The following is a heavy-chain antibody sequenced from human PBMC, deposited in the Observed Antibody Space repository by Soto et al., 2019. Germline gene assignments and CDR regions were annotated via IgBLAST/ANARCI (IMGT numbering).Heavy chain of an antibody. J-gene: IGHJ4*02. V-gene: IGHV4-34*01. Sequence: QVQLQQWGAGLLKPSETLSLTCAVYGGSFSGYYWTWIRPPPGTGLEWIGEINHSGSTNYNPSLKSRVTISVDTSKNPFSPKLTSVTVPDTAVYYCARDKITGLFDYWGQGTLVTVSS. CDR3: ARDKITGLFDY. CDR2: INHSGST. CDR1: GGSFSGYY. D-gene: IGHD2-8*02.